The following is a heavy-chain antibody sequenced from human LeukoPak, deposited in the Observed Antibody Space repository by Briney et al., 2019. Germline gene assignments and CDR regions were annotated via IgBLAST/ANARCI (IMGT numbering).Heavy chain of an antibody. CDR2: IYYSGST. CDR1: GGSISSSSYY. J-gene: IGHJ3*02. V-gene: IGHV4-39*01. Sequence: SETLSLTCIVSGGSISSSSYYWGWIRQPPGKGLEWIGSIYYSGSTYYNPSLKSRVTISVDTSKNQFSLKLSSVTAADTAVYYCARPRITMIVEAFDIWGQGTMVTVSS. D-gene: IGHD3-22*01. CDR3: ARPRITMIVEAFDI.